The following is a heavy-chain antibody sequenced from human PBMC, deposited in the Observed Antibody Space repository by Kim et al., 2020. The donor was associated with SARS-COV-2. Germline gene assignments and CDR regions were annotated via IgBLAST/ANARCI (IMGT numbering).Heavy chain of an antibody. V-gene: IGHV1-2*04. CDR3: AREGVGAFFDY. Sequence: TNYAQKFQGWVTMTRDTSISTAYMELSRLRSDDTAVYYCAREGVGAFFDYWGQGTLVTVSS. J-gene: IGHJ4*02. CDR2: T. D-gene: IGHD1-26*01.